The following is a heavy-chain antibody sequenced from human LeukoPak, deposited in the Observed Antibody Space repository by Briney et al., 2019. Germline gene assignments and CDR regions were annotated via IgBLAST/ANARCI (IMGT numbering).Heavy chain of an antibody. D-gene: IGHD5-24*01. J-gene: IGHJ4*02. CDR1: GFTFSDHY. CDR3: ARGYRWLQLSIRCPFDY. V-gene: IGHV3-11*01. CDR2: ISSSGSTI. Sequence: AGSLRLSCAASGFTFSDHYMSWIRQAPGKGLEWVSYISSSGSTIYYAESVKGRFTISRDNAKNSLYLQMNSLRAEDTAVYYCARGYRWLQLSIRCPFDYWGQGTLVTVSS.